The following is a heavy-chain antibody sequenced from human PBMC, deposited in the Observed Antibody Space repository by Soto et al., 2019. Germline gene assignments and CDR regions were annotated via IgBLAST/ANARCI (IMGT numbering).Heavy chain of an antibody. CDR3: ASPQCGQLGLCAFDI. V-gene: IGHV3-7*03. CDR2: IKQDGSEK. D-gene: IGHD6-13*01. Sequence: EVQLVESGGGLVQPGGSLRLSCAASGFTFSSYWMSWVRQAPGKGLEWVANIKQDGSEKYYVDSVKGRFTISRDNAKNSLYLQMNRLRAEDTAVYYCASPQCGQLGLCAFDIWGQGTMVTVSS. J-gene: IGHJ3*02. CDR1: GFTFSSYW.